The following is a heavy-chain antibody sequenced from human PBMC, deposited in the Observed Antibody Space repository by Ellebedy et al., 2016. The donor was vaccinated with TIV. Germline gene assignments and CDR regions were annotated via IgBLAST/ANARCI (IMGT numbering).Heavy chain of an antibody. CDR2: IYYSGST. D-gene: IGHD3-9*01. Sequence: PSETLSLTCTVSGRSISSYYWSWIRQPPGKGLEWIGYIYYSGSTNYNPSLKSRVDMSVDTSKNQFSLKLSSVTAADTAVYYCAREHYDILTGTTYGMDVWGQGTTVTVSS. CDR3: AREHYDILTGTTYGMDV. CDR1: GRSISSYY. J-gene: IGHJ6*02. V-gene: IGHV4-59*12.